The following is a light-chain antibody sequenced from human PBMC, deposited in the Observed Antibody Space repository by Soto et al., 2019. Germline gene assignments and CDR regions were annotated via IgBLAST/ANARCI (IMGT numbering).Light chain of an antibody. CDR1: SSDVGGYNY. J-gene: IGLJ2*01. CDR3: CSYAGSYTLV. V-gene: IGLV2-11*01. Sequence: QSALTQPLSVSGSPGQSGTISCTGTSSDVGGYNYVSWYQQHPGKAPKLMIYDVSKRPSGVPDRFSGSKSGNTASLTISGLQAEDEADYYCCSYAGSYTLVFGGGTKLTVL. CDR2: DVS.